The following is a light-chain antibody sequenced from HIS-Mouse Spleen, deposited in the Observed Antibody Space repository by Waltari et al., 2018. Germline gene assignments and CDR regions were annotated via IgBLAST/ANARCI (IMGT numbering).Light chain of an antibody. Sequence: QSVLTQPPSASGTPGQRVTISCSESSSNLRSTTVNWHQQLPGTAPNLLIYSNNQRPSGVPDRFSGSKSGTSASLAISGLQSEDEADYYCAAWDDSLNGVVFGGGTKLTVL. J-gene: IGLJ2*01. CDR2: SNN. CDR3: AAWDDSLNGVV. CDR1: SSNLRSTT. V-gene: IGLV1-44*01.